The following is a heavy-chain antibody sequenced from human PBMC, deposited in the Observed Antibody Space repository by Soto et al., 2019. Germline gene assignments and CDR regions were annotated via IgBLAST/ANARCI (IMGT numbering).Heavy chain of an antibody. CDR2: IYYSGST. CDR1: GGSVSSGSYY. J-gene: IGHJ4*02. Sequence: LSLTCTVSGGSVSSGSYYWSWIRQPPGKGLEWIGYIYYSGSTNYNPSLKSRVTISVDTSKNQFSLKLSSVTAADTAVYYCARDRGDGYCLGYWGQGTLVTVSS. D-gene: IGHD3-10*01. CDR3: ARDRGDGYCLGY. V-gene: IGHV4-61*01.